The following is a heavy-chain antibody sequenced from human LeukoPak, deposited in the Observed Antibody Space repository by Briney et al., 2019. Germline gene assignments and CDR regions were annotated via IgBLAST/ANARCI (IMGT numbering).Heavy chain of an antibody. V-gene: IGHV3-11*01. CDR3: ARDLRWLQLDY. Sequence: GGSLRLSCTAPGLIFSEYYGSWSRQAPGKGLEWVSYISSSGSTFYQADSVKGRFTISRDNAKNSLYLQMNSLRVEDTAVYYCARDLRWLQLDYWGQGTLVTVSS. CDR2: ISSSGSTF. J-gene: IGHJ4*02. CDR1: GLIFSEYY. D-gene: IGHD5-24*01.